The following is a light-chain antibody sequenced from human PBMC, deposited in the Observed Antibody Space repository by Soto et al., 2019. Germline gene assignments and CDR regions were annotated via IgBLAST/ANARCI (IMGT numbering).Light chain of an antibody. CDR1: QSLLHSNGYNY. V-gene: IGKV2-28*01. CDR2: LGS. Sequence: DIVMTQSPLSLPVTPGEPASISCRSSQSLLHSNGYNYLDWYLQKPGQSPQLLIYLGSSRASGVPDRFSGGGSGTDFTLKISRVEAADVGIYYCMQALQTPPTFGQGTKVDIK. CDR3: MQALQTPPT. J-gene: IGKJ1*01.